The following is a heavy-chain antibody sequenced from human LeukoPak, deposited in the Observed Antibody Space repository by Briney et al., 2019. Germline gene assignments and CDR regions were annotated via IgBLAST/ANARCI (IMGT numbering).Heavy chain of an antibody. J-gene: IGHJ3*02. Sequence: GGCLSLSCAASGFTSDDFAMHWVRQAPGKGLEWVSGIRWISGSIGYADSVKGRFTLSRDQAKNSPYRQMSRQRAEEPALYYCAKDMVDGCYAGSSCGAFDIWGQGTMVT. CDR1: GFTSDDFA. CDR3: AKDMVDGCYAGSSCGAFDI. D-gene: IGHD2-2*01. V-gene: IGHV3-9*02. CDR2: IRWISGSI.